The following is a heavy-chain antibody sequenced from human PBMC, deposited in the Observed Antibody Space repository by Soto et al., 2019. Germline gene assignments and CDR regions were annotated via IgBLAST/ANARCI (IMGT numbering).Heavy chain of an antibody. CDR2: INAGNGNT. Sequence: ASVKVSCKASGYTFTSYAMHWVRQAPGQRLEWMGWINAGNGNTKYSQKFQGRVTITRDTSASTAYMELSSLRSEDTAVYYCANSPSVAAPLDYWGQGTLVTVSS. D-gene: IGHD6-19*01. V-gene: IGHV1-3*01. CDR1: GYTFTSYA. CDR3: ANSPSVAAPLDY. J-gene: IGHJ4*02.